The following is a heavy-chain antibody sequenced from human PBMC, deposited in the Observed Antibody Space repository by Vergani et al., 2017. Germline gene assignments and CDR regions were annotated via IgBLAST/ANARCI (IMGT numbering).Heavy chain of an antibody. CDR1: GGSISSSSYY. CDR2: IYYSGST. J-gene: IGHJ5*02. Sequence: QLQLQESGPGLVKPSETLSLTCTVSGGSISSSSYYWGWIRQPPGKGLEWIGSIYYSGSTYYNPSLKSRVTISVDTSKNQFSLKLSSVTAADTAVYYCARGLFSAAGWFDPWGQGTLVTVSS. V-gene: IGHV4-39*01. CDR3: ARGLFSAAGWFDP. D-gene: IGHD6-25*01.